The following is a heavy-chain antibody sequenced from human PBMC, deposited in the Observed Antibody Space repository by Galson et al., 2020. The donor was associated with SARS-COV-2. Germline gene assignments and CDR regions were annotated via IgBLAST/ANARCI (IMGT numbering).Heavy chain of an antibody. Sequence: GGSLRLSCAASGFTFSSYSMNWVRQAPGKGLEWVSYISSSSSTIYYADSVTGRFTISRDNAKNSLYLQMNSLRAEDTAVYYCAREGGVVPAAIYYYYYMDVWGKGTTVTGSS. CDR2: ISSSSSTI. CDR3: AREGGVVPAAIYYYYYMDV. V-gene: IGHV3-48*04. CDR1: GFTFSSYS. J-gene: IGHJ6*03. D-gene: IGHD2-2*02.